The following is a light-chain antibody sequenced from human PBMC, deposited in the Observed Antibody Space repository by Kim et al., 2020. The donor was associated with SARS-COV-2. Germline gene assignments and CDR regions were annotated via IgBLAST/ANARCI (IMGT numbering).Light chain of an antibody. CDR3: QQRSNWPT. V-gene: IGKV3-11*01. Sequence: LSLSPGERPTLSCRASQSVSSYLAWYQQNPGQAPRLLIYDASNRATGIPARFSGSGSGTDFTLTISSLEPEDFAVYYCQQRSNWPTFGQGTKLEIK. CDR1: QSVSSY. J-gene: IGKJ2*01. CDR2: DAS.